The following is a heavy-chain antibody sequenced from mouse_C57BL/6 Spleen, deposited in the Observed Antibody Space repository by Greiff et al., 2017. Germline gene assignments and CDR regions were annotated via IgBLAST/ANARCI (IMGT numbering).Heavy chain of an antibody. D-gene: IGHD2-5*01. Sequence: EVKLMESGGGLVKPGGSLKLSCAASGFTFSDYGMHWVRQAPEKGLEWVAYISSGSSTFYYAATVKGRFTISRDNAKNTLFLQMTSLRSEDTAMYYCAKGAYYSNPYYFDYWGQGTTRTVSS. CDR3: AKGAYYSNPYYFDY. V-gene: IGHV5-17*01. J-gene: IGHJ2*01. CDR1: GFTFSDYG. CDR2: ISSGSSTF.